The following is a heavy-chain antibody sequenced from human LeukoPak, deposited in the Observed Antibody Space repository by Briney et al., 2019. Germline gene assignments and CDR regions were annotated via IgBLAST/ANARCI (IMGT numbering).Heavy chain of an antibody. Sequence: GGSLRLSCAASELTFNSNWMHWVRQAPGKGLVWVSRINSDGSTTNYADSVKGRSTISRDNAKNTLYLQMNSLRAEDTAVYYCTPYTSGWNWGQGTLVTVSS. CDR1: ELTFNSNW. D-gene: IGHD6-19*01. V-gene: IGHV3-74*01. J-gene: IGHJ4*02. CDR2: INSDGSTT. CDR3: TPYTSGWN.